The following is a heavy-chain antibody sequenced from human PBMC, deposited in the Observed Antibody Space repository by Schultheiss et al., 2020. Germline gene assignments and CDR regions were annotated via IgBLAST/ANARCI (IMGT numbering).Heavy chain of an antibody. CDR2: IYYSGST. CDR3: ARQWGKNDPLDY. Sequence: LRLSCTVSGGSISSGDYYWSWIRQPPGKGLEWIGYIYYSGSTYYNPSLKSRVTISVDTSKNQFSLKLSSVTAADTAVYYCARQWGKNDPLDYWGQGTLVTVSS. V-gene: IGHV4-30-4*01. CDR1: GGSISSGDYY. D-gene: IGHD3-16*01. J-gene: IGHJ4*02.